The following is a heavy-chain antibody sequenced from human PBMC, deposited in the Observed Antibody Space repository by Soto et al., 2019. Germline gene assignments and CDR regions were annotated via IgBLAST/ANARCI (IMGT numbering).Heavy chain of an antibody. CDR1: GFTLSSNY. J-gene: IGHJ3*02. Sequence: EEQVVETGGGLIQPGGSLRLSCAASGFTLSSNYMSWVRQAPGKGLEWVSVIYSGGSIYYADSVKGRFTISRDNSKNSLYLQMNNLRAEDTAIYYCARGENDACDIWGQGTMVTVSS. V-gene: IGHV3-53*02. CDR2: IYSGGSI. CDR3: ARGENDACDI.